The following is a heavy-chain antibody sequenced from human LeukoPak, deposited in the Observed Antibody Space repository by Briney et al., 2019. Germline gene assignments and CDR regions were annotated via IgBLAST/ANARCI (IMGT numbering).Heavy chain of an antibody. CDR2: ISGNNDNP. CDR1: GYTFSNFG. CDR3: ARDGTSTDDY. Sequence: ASVRVSCKTSGYTFSNFGINWVRQATGQGLEWMGWISGNNDNPNYGQKFQGRFTVTTDSSTSTAYMELRNLRFDDTAVYYCARDGTSTDDYWGQGTLVTVSS. J-gene: IGHJ4*02. D-gene: IGHD2-2*01. V-gene: IGHV1-18*01.